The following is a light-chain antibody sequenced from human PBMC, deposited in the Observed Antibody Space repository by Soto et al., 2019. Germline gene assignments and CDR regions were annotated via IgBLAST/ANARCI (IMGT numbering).Light chain of an antibody. J-gene: IGLJ2*01. CDR2: EVS. Sequence: QSALTQPASVSGSPGRSITISCTGTSSDVGAYNFVSWYQQFPGKAPKLMIYEVSNRPSGVSDRFSGSKSGNTASLIISGLQAEDEADYYCSSQTGSATIVFGGGTKLTVL. V-gene: IGLV2-14*01. CDR1: SSDVGAYNF. CDR3: SSQTGSATIV.